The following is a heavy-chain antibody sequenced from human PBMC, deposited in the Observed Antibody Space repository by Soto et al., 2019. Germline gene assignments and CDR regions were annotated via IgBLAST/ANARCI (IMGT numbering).Heavy chain of an antibody. CDR3: ARAGAVAGPYYYYGMDV. V-gene: IGHV4-59*01. CDR2: IYYSGST. D-gene: IGHD6-19*01. CDR1: GGSISSYY. Sequence: PSETLSLTCTVSGGSISSYYWSWIRQPPGKGLEWIGYIYYSGSTNYNPSLKSRVTISVDTSKNQFSLKLSSVTAADTAVYYCARAGAVAGPYYYYGMDVWGQGTTVTVSS. J-gene: IGHJ6*02.